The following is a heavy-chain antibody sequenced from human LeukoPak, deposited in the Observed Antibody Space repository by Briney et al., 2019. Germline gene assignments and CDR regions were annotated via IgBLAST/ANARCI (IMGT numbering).Heavy chain of an antibody. CDR1: GFTFSSYA. D-gene: IGHD4-17*01. J-gene: IGHJ4*02. CDR2: ISYDGSNK. CDR3: ARETGSAVGSTDLDY. Sequence: GGSLRLSCAASGFTFSSYAMHWVRQAPGKELEWVAVISYDGSNKYFADSVKGRFTISRDTSKNTLYLQMNSLRAEDTAVYYCARETGSAVGSTDLDYWGQGTLVTVSS. V-gene: IGHV3-30-3*01.